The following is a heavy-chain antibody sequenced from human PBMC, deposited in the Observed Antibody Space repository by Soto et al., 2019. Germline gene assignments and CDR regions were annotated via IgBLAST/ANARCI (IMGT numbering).Heavy chain of an antibody. Sequence: QVQLQESGPGLVKLSQTLSLTCTVSGGSISSGDYYWSWSRQPPGKGLEWIGYIYYSGSTYYNPSLKSRVTMSVVTSKNQFSLKLSSVTAADTAVYYCVRGRPVVLDPWGQGTLVTVSS. J-gene: IGHJ5*02. V-gene: IGHV4-30-4*01. CDR1: GGSISSGDYY. CDR3: VRGRPVVLDP. CDR2: IYYSGST. D-gene: IGHD2-21*01.